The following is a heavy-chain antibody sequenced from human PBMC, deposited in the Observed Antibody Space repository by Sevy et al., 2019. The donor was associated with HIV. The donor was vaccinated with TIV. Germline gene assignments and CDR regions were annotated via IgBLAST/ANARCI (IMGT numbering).Heavy chain of an antibody. CDR3: STATGSRADFSDY. V-gene: IGHV3-15*01. D-gene: IGHD6-25*01. CDR1: GFTFTYAW. Sequence: EGSLRLSCAASGFTFTYAWMSWVRQAPGKGLEWVGRVKGNTDGWRIDYAAPVKGRFTISRDDSKNTLYLQMNSLKPEDTAVYYCSTATGSRADFSDYWGQGTLVTVSS. CDR2: VKGNTDGWRI. J-gene: IGHJ4*02.